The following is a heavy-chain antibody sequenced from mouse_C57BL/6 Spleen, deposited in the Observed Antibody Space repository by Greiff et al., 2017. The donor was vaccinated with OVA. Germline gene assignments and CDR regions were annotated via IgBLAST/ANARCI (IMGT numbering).Heavy chain of an antibody. CDR3: ARSQAGPFYAMDY. J-gene: IGHJ4*01. Sequence: EGKLMESGPVLVKPGASVKMSCKASGYTFTDYYMNWVKQRHGTSLEWMGVLTPYNGGTSYNQKFKGKATLTVDKSSSSAYMELNSLTSEDSAVYYCARSQAGPFYAMDYWGQGTSVTVSS. D-gene: IGHD3-2*02. V-gene: IGHV1-19*01. CDR1: GYTFTDYY. CDR2: LTPYNGGT.